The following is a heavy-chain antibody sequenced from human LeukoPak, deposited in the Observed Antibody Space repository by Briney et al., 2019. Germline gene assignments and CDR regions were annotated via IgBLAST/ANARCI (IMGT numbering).Heavy chain of an antibody. Sequence: ASVKVSFKASGYTFTGYFMHWVRQAPGQGLEWMGWINPNSGGTTYAQKFQGRVTMTRDTSITTAYMELSRLRSDDTAVYYCARDIAVAGMPFGYWGQGTLVTVSS. CDR2: INPNSGGT. D-gene: IGHD6-19*01. J-gene: IGHJ4*02. V-gene: IGHV1-2*02. CDR3: ARDIAVAGMPFGY. CDR1: GYTFTGYF.